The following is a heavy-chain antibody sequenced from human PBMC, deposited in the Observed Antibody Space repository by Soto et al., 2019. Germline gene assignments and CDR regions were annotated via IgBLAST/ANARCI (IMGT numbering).Heavy chain of an antibody. CDR1: GFTVSSYS. J-gene: IGHJ5*02. CDR2: ISSSSSYI. Sequence: PGGSLRLSCAASGFTVSSYSMSWVRQAPGKGLEWVSYISSSSSYIHYADSVKGRFTVSRDNAKNSLYLQMNSLRAEDTAVYYCTRDDYDSSGYRFDPWGQGT. V-gene: IGHV3-21*01. D-gene: IGHD3-22*01. CDR3: TRDDYDSSGYRFDP.